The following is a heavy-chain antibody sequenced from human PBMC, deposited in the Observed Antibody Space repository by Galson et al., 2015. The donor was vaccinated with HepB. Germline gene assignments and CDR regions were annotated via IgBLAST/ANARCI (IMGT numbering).Heavy chain of an antibody. V-gene: IGHV3-30*04. D-gene: IGHD3-22*01. CDR3: ARDPDDSNGYYMSFEY. CDR1: GFSFSSFS. Sequence: SLRLSCAASGFSFSSFSMHWVRQAPGKGLEWVAIISYVGKHQYYADSVRGRFTISRDISKNTLYLQKNSLSAEDTAIYYCARDPDDSNGYYMSFEYWGQGTLVTVSS. J-gene: IGHJ4*02. CDR2: ISYVGKHQ.